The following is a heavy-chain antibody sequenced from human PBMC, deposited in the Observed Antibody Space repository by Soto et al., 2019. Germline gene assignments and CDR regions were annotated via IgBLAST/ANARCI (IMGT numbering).Heavy chain of an antibody. J-gene: IGHJ4*02. CDR3: ARDRASGSFDY. Sequence: QVQVLQSGSESMQPGASVKVSCKGSGYNFNSHSINWLRQAPGQGLEWMGWINPNTGNPTYEQGFTGRFVFSVDTSVSTVYRQILRLKAADYAVYYCARDRASGSFDYWGQRTLVTVSS. D-gene: IGHD1-26*01. V-gene: IGHV7-4-1*01. CDR1: GYNFNSHS. CDR2: INPNTGNP.